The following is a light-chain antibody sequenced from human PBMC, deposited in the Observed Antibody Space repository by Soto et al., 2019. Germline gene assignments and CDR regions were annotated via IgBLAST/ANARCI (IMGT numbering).Light chain of an antibody. J-gene: IGLJ2*01. CDR1: SSNIGTNY. V-gene: IGLV1-51*01. Sequence: QSVLTQPPSVSAAPGQKVTISCSGSSSNIGTNYVCWYQQFPGTAPRLLIYDNNKRPSGIPDRFSGSKSGTSATLGNTGLQPGDEADYFWGTWDSRLSVALLGGGTKLTVL. CDR3: GTWDSRLSVAL. CDR2: DNN.